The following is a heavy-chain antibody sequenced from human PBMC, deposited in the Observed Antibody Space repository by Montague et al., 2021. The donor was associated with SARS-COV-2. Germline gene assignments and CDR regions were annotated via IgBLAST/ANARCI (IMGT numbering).Heavy chain of an antibody. V-gene: IGHV4-39*01. CDR3: TRHVHMTWPEPSPGFDY. Sequence: SETLSLTCTVSGDSISSSSYNWVCIRHPPGKGLEWIGSVHYSGRPYYNPSLKSRVTIYVDTSKNQLSLKLNSVTAADTAVYYCTRHVHMTWPEPSPGFDYWGQGTLVAVSS. J-gene: IGHJ4*02. CDR1: GDSISSSSYN. D-gene: IGHD1-1*01. CDR2: VHYSGRP.